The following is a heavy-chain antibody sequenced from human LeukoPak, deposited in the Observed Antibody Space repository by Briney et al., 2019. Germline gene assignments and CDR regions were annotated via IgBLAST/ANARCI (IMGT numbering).Heavy chain of an antibody. V-gene: IGHV4-59*01. J-gene: IGHJ5*02. CDR2: IYYSGST. CDR1: GGSISSYY. Sequence: SETLSLTCTVSGGSISSYYWSWIRQPPGKGLEWIGYIYYSGSTNYNPSLKSRVTISVDTSKNQFSLKLSSVTAADTAVYYCARGYHDFWSGASLGYNWFDPWGQGTLVTVSS. D-gene: IGHD3-3*01. CDR3: ARGYHDFWSGASLGYNWFDP.